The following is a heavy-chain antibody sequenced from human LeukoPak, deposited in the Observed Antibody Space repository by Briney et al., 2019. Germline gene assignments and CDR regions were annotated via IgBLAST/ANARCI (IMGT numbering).Heavy chain of an antibody. CDR1: GGSIDSTNW. J-gene: IGHJ4*02. CDR3: ARSHDHLWGNYPDY. D-gene: IGHD3-16*02. Sequence: SETLSLTCDVSGGSIDSTNWWNWVRQPPGKGLEWIGEIHHDGRINYNPSLKSRVTLSVDKSKNQFSPRLNSVTAADTAMYYCARSHDHLWGNYPDYWGQGTLVTVSS. V-gene: IGHV4/OR15-8*01. CDR2: IHHDGRI.